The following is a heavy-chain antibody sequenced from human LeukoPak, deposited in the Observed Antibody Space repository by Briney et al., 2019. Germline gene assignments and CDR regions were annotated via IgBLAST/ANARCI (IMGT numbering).Heavy chain of an antibody. Sequence: SETLSLTCSVSGGSISTYYFSWIRQPPGEGLEWIGYIYYSGSTNYNPSLKSRVTISVDTSKNQISLQLSSVTAADTAVYYCARHQFYGSGSYYFDFWGQGALVTVSS. J-gene: IGHJ4*02. CDR3: ARHQFYGSGSYYFDF. CDR1: GGSISTYY. D-gene: IGHD3-10*01. CDR2: IYYSGST. V-gene: IGHV4-59*08.